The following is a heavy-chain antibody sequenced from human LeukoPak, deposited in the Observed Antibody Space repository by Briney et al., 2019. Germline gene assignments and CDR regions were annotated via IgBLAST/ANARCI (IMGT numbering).Heavy chain of an antibody. V-gene: IGHV3-30*02. D-gene: IGHD6-19*01. CDR1: GFTFTNFG. J-gene: IGHJ4*02. CDR2: IQSDGGNK. Sequence: GGSLRLSCAASGFTFTNFGIHWVRQAPGKGLEWVASIQSDGGNKYYADSMKGRFTISKDNSKNTVDMEMSSLRAEDTAVYYCARDRGWAVDFWGQGALVTVSS. CDR3: ARDRGWAVDF.